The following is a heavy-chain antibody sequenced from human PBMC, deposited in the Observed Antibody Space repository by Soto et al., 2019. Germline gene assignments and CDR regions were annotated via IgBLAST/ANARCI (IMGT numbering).Heavy chain of an antibody. J-gene: IGHJ4*02. CDR2: IKTDGTST. CDR3: ARVGVGHYEFDY. Sequence: EVQLVESGGALVQPGGSLRLSCAASGFTFSSYWMHWVRQAPGEWLVWVSRIKTDGTSTSYADSVKGRFTISRDNAKSTMYLQMNSLRAEDTAVYYCARVGVGHYEFDYWGQGTLVTVSS. D-gene: IGHD3-16*01. CDR1: GFTFSSYW. V-gene: IGHV3-74*01.